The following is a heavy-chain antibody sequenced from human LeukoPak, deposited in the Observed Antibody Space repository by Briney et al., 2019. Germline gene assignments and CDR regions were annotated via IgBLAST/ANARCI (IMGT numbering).Heavy chain of an antibody. D-gene: IGHD3-16*02. CDR3: ARGPRGTSTFGGVIVN. CDR2: IYHSGST. Sequence: YPSETLSLTCTVSGYSISSGYYWGWIRQPPGKGLEWIGSIYHSGSTYYNPSLKSRVTISVDTSKNQFSLKLSSVTAADTAVYYCARGPRGTSTFGGVIVNWGQGTLVTASS. V-gene: IGHV4-38-2*02. CDR1: GYSISSGYY. J-gene: IGHJ4*02.